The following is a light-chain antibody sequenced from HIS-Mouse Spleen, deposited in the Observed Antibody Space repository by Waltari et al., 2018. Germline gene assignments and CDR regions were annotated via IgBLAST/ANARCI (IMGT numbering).Light chain of an antibody. Sequence: QSALTQPASVSGSPGQSITISCTGPSSDVGSYNLVPCYQQHPGKAPTPMIYEGSKRPSGVSNRFSGSKSGNTASLTISGLQAEDEADYYCCSYAGSSTVVFGGGTKLTVL. J-gene: IGLJ2*01. CDR1: SSDVGSYNL. CDR3: CSYAGSSTVV. V-gene: IGLV2-23*01. CDR2: EGS.